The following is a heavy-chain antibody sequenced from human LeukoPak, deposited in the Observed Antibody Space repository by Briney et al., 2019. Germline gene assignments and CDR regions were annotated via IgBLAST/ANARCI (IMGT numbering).Heavy chain of an antibody. CDR1: GGTFSSYA. CDR2: IIPIFGTA. D-gene: IGHD3-10*01. J-gene: IGHJ4*02. Sequence: SVKVSCKASGGTFSSYAISWVRQAPGQGLEWMGGIIPIFGTANYAQKFRGRVTITADESTSTAYMELSSLRSEDTAVYYCARGPSSGYYGSGSYYNGDYRGQGTLVTVSS. V-gene: IGHV1-69*01. CDR3: ARGPSSGYYGSGSYYNGDY.